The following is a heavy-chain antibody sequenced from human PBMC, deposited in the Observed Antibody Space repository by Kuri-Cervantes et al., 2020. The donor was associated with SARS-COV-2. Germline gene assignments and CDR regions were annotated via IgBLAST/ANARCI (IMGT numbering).Heavy chain of an antibody. V-gene: IGHV1-69*13. J-gene: IGHJ4*02. CDR1: GGTFSSYA. Sequence: SVKVSCKASGGTFSSYAISWVRQAPGQGLEWMGGIIPIFGTANYAQKFQGRVTITADESTSTTYMELSGLRSEDTAVYYCAKDRQNYGFWSGLDYWGQGTLVTVSS. D-gene: IGHD3-3*01. CDR2: IIPIFGTA. CDR3: AKDRQNYGFWSGLDY.